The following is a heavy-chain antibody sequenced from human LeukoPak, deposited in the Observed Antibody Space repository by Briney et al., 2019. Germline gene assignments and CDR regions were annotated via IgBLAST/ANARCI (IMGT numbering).Heavy chain of an antibody. V-gene: IGHV1-69*04. CDR2: IIPILGIA. D-gene: IGHD5-24*01. J-gene: IGHJ3*02. CDR3: ARAGNVEMATGDAFDI. Sequence: SVKVSCKASGGTFSSYAISWVRRAPGQGLEWMGRIIPILGIANYAQKFQGRVTITADKSTSTAYMELSSLRSEDTAVYYCARAGNVEMATGDAFDIWGQGTMVTVSS. CDR1: GGTFSSYA.